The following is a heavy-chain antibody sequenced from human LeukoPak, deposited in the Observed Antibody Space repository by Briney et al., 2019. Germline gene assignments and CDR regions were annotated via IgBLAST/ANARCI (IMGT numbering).Heavy chain of an antibody. V-gene: IGHV1-18*01. CDR3: ARGSIAAAGYYFDY. D-gene: IGHD6-13*01. Sequence: ASVKVPCKASGYTFTSYGISWVRQAPGQGLEWIGWSSAYNGNTNYAQKLQGRVTMTTDTSTSTAYMELRSLRSDDTAVYYCARGSIAAAGYYFDYWGQGTLVTVSS. J-gene: IGHJ4*02. CDR2: SSAYNGNT. CDR1: GYTFTSYG.